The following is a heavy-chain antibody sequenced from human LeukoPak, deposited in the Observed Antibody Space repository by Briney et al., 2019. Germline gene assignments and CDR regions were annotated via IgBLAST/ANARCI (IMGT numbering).Heavy chain of an antibody. Sequence: GGSLRLSCEVSGFMFSTYAMHWVRQAAGKGPEFVSGINTYGGSTHYAKSVKGRFTISRGNSKNTLYLQMGSLRAEDTAVYYCARGRSAAEYDAFDIWGQGTLVTVSS. CDR2: INTYGGST. CDR3: ARGRSAAEYDAFDI. CDR1: GFMFSTYA. V-gene: IGHV3-64*01. J-gene: IGHJ3*02. D-gene: IGHD2-15*01.